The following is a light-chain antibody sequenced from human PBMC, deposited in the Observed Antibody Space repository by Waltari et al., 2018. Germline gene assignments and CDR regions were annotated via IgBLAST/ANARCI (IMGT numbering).Light chain of an antibody. Sequence: QSALTQSAFVSGSPGQTITLTCTGTGSDIRGYNFVSWYQHYPGKAPKLIIFDVTKRPSGVSNRFSGSKSGNTASLTISGLQAEDEADYYCCSYTTSSTWVFGGGTKLTV. V-gene: IGLV2-14*03. J-gene: IGLJ3*02. CDR1: GSDIRGYNF. CDR3: CSYTTSSTWV. CDR2: DVT.